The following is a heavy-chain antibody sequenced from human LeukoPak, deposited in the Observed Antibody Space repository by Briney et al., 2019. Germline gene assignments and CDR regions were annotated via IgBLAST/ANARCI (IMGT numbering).Heavy chain of an antibody. CDR2: INHSGST. J-gene: IGHJ5*02. Sequence: KPSETLSLTCTVSGGSISSSSYYWGWIRQPPGKGLEWIGEINHSGSTNYNPSLKSRVTISVDTSKNQFSLKLSSVTAADTAVYYCARSPVVVTANNWFDPWGQGTLVTVSS. CDR3: ARSPVVVTANNWFDP. CDR1: GGSISSSSYY. D-gene: IGHD2-21*02. V-gene: IGHV4-39*07.